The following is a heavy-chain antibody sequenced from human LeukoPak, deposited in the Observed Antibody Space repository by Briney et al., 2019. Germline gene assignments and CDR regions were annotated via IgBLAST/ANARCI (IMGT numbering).Heavy chain of an antibody. CDR1: GYTFTSYA. Sequence: ASVKVSCKASGYTFTSYATHWVRQAPGQRLEWMGWINAGNGNTKYSQKFQGRVTITRDTSASTAYMELSSLRSEDTAVYYCARSSGYKNWFDPWGQGTLVTVSS. J-gene: IGHJ5*02. V-gene: IGHV1-3*01. CDR3: ARSSGYKNWFDP. D-gene: IGHD3-22*01. CDR2: INAGNGNT.